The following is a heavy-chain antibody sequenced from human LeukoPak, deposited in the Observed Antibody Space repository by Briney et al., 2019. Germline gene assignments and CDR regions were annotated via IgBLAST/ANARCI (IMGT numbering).Heavy chain of an antibody. V-gene: IGHV4-34*01. D-gene: IGHD2-15*01. CDR3: ARRVGYCSGGSCYYYYYYYMDV. Sequence: SETLSLTCAVYGGSFSGYYWGWIRQPPGKGLEWIGEINHSGSTNYNPSLKSRVTISVDTSKNQFSLKLSSVTAADTAVYYCARRVGYCSGGSCYYYYYYYMDVWGKGTTVTVSS. CDR1: GGSFSGYY. CDR2: INHSGST. J-gene: IGHJ6*03.